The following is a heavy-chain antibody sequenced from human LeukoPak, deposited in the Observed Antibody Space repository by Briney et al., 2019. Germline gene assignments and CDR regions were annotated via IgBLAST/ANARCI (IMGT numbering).Heavy chain of an antibody. CDR2: IYTSGST. Sequence: SSETLSLTCTVSGGSISSGSYYWSWIRQPAGKGLEWIGRIYTSGSTNYNPSLKSRVTISVETSKNQFSLKLSSVTAADTAVYYCARDWSSAMAIRDYFDYWGQGTLVTVSS. CDR1: GGSISSGSYY. CDR3: ARDWSSAMAIRDYFDY. D-gene: IGHD3-3*01. J-gene: IGHJ4*02. V-gene: IGHV4-61*02.